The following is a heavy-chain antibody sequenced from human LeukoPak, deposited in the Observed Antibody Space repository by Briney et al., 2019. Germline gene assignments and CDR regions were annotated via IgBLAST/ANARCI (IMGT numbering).Heavy chain of an antibody. Sequence: ASVTVTCKASGYTFTGYYMHWLRQAPGQGLEWMGWINPNSGGTNNAQKFQGRVTMTRDTSISTAYMELSRLRADDTAVYYGARSTNFSSGLGWWGQGTLVTVSS. D-gene: IGHD6-19*01. CDR3: ARSTNFSSGLGW. V-gene: IGHV1-2*02. J-gene: IGHJ4*02. CDR1: GYTFTGYY. CDR2: INPNSGGT.